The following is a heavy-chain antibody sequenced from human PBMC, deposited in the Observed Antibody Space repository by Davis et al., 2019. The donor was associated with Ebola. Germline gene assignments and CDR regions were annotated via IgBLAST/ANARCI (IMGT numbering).Heavy chain of an antibody. CDR3: ARDNWNQNWFDP. D-gene: IGHD1-20*01. CDR1: GGTFSSYA. J-gene: IGHJ5*02. V-gene: IGHV1-69*04. Sequence: SVTVSCKTSGGTFSSYAISWVRQAPGQGLEWMGRIIPILGIANYAQKFQGRVTITADKSTSTAYMELSSLRSEDTAVYYCARDNWNQNWFDPWGQGTLVTVSS. CDR2: IIPILGIA.